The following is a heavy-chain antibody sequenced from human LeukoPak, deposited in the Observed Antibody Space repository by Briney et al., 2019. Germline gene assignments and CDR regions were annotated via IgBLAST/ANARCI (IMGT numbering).Heavy chain of an antibody. Sequence: SVKVSCKASGGTFSSYAISWVRQAPGQGLEWMGRIIPILGIANYAQKFQGRVTITADKSTSTAYMELSSLRSEDTAVYYCARAPRDDILTGYYSYYGMDVWAKGPRSPSP. J-gene: IGHJ6*02. CDR2: IIPILGIA. CDR3: ARAPRDDILTGYYSYYGMDV. V-gene: IGHV1-69*04. CDR1: GGTFSSYA. D-gene: IGHD3-9*01.